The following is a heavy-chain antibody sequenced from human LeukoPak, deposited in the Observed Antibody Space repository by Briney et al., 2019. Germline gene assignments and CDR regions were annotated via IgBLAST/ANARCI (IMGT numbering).Heavy chain of an antibody. J-gene: IGHJ4*02. CDR1: GFTFTYYA. CDR3: ARGHSSSSYSRQDY. V-gene: IGHV3-30-3*01. CDR2: ISSDGSNK. Sequence: GGSLRLSCAASGFTFTYYAMHWVRQAPGKGLEWVAVISSDGSNKYYADSVKGRFTVPRDNSKNTVYLHMNSLRAEDTALYYCARGHSSSSYSRQDYWGQGALVTVSS. D-gene: IGHD6-13*01.